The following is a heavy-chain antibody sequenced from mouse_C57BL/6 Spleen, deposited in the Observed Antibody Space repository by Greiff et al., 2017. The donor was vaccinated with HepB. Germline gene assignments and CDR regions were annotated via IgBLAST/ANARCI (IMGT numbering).Heavy chain of an antibody. CDR1: GYTFTSYW. V-gene: IGHV1-5*01. Sequence: VQLQQSGTVLARPGASVKMSCKTSGYTFTSYWMHWVKQRPGQGLEWIGAIYPGNSDTSYNQKFKGKAKLTAVTSASTAYMELSSLTNEDSAVYYCTRRVYDGYYVFDYWGQGTTLTVSS. CDR3: TRRVYDGYYVFDY. D-gene: IGHD2-3*01. CDR2: IYPGNSDT. J-gene: IGHJ2*01.